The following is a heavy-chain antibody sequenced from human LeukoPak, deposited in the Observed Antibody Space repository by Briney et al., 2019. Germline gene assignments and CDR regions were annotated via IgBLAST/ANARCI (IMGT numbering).Heavy chain of an antibody. V-gene: IGHV3-23*01. CDR2: ISGSAYNS. J-gene: IGHJ4*02. CDR3: AKHSGSYFIYYVDS. CDR1: GFTFSSYG. D-gene: IGHD1-26*01. Sequence: GESLRLSCAASGFTFSSYGMSWVRQAPGKGLEWVSTISGSAYNSYYADSVKGRFTISRDNSANTLYLQMNSLRAEDTALYYCAKHSGSYFIYYVDSWGQGTLVTVSS.